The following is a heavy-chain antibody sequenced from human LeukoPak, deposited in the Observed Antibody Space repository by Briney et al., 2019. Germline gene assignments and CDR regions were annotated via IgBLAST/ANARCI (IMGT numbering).Heavy chain of an antibody. D-gene: IGHD4-23*01. CDR2: ISGYNGNT. CDR3: ASARGRLGGTQNHH. CDR1: GYTFNNYG. V-gene: IGHV1-18*01. Sequence: ASVKVSCKASGYTFNNYGISWVRQAPGQGLEWMGWISGYNGNTNYAQKLQGRVTMTTDTSTSTAYMELRSLRSDDTAVYYCASARGRLGGTQNHHWPQGTLVPVSS. J-gene: IGHJ5*02.